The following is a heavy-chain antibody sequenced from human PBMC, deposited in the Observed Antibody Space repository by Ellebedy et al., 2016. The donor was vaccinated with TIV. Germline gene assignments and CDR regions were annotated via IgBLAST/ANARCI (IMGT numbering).Heavy chain of an antibody. V-gene: IGHV3-23*01. D-gene: IGHD2-21*02. CDR2: ISVSGGTT. J-gene: IGHJ4*02. Sequence: ESLKISCASSGFTFSSYAMSRVRQAPGKGLEWVSAISVSGGTTYYADSVKGRFTISRDNAKNTLYLQMNSLRAEDTAVYYCTKGQRVVTAPFDYWGQGTLVTVSS. CDR3: TKGQRVVTAPFDY. CDR1: GFTFSSYA.